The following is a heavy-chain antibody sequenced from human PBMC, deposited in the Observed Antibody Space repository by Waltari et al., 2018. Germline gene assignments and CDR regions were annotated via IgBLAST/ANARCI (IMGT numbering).Heavy chain of an antibody. CDR2: IYTSGST. CDR3: ARDRGIAVAGTGWFDP. D-gene: IGHD6-19*01. CDR1: GGSISSGSYY. Sequence: QVQLQESGPGLVKPSQTLSLTCTVSGGSISSGSYYWSWIRQPAGKGLEWIGRIYTSGSTNSNPSLKSRVTISVDTSKNQFSLKLSSVTAADTAVYYCARDRGIAVAGTGWFDPWGQGTLVTVSS. J-gene: IGHJ5*02. V-gene: IGHV4-61*02.